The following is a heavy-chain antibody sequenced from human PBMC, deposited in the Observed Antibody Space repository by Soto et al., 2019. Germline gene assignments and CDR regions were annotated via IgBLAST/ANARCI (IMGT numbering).Heavy chain of an antibody. CDR2: ISAYNGNT. J-gene: IGHJ6*02. Sequence: QVQLVQSGAEVKKPGASVKVSCKASGYTFTSYGISWVRQAPGQGLEWMGWISAYNGNTNYAQKLQGRVTMTTDTSTSTAYMELRSLRSDDTAVYYCASWVYYYDSSGYFPYYYGMDVWGQGTTVTVSS. V-gene: IGHV1-18*01. CDR1: GYTFTSYG. CDR3: ASWVYYYDSSGYFPYYYGMDV. D-gene: IGHD3-22*01.